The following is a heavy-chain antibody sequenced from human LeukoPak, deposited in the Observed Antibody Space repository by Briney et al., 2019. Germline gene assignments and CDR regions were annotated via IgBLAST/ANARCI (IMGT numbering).Heavy chain of an antibody. Sequence: GGSLRLSCAASGLTFSSYAMSWVRQVPGKGLEWVSVITGSGDRPYYADSVKGRFTVSRDNSKNTLYLQINSLKTEDTAVYYCAKGPNDDSNYLFDYWGQGTLVTVSS. CDR1: GLTFSSYA. CDR2: ITGSGDRP. V-gene: IGHV3-23*01. CDR3: AKGPNDDSNYLFDY. J-gene: IGHJ4*02. D-gene: IGHD4-11*01.